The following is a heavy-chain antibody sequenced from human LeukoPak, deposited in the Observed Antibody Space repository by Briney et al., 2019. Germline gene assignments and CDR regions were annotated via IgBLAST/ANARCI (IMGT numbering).Heavy chain of an antibody. CDR2: IYSGGNT. CDR1: GFIVSSDY. CDR3: AKDRTVGASYWYFDL. D-gene: IGHD1-26*01. J-gene: IGHJ2*01. V-gene: IGHV3-53*01. Sequence: PGGSLRLSCAVSGFIVSSDYMSWVRQAPGKGLEWVSVIYSGGNTYYADSVKGRFTISRDSSKNTLFLHMNTLRAEDTAIYYCAKDRTVGASYWYFDLWGRGTLVTVSS.